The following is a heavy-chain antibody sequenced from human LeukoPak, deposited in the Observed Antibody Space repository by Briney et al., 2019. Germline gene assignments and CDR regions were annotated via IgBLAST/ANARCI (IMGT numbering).Heavy chain of an antibody. V-gene: IGHV7-4-1*01. CDR1: GYTFTSYA. CDR3: ARASDSSGWSYYYYYGMDV. CDR2: INTNTGNP. D-gene: IGHD6-13*01. J-gene: IGHJ6*02. Sequence: ASVKVSFKASGYTFTSYAMNWVRQAPGQGLEWMGWINTNTGNPTYAQGFTGRFVFSLDTSVSTAYLQICSLKAEDTAVYYCARASDSSGWSYYYYYGMDVWGQGTTVTVSS.